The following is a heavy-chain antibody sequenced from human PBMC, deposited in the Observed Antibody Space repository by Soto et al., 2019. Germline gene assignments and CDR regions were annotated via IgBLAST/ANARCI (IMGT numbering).Heavy chain of an antibody. V-gene: IGHV1-18*01. J-gene: IGHJ4*02. CDR3: AGDPGFASEY. Sequence: QVQLVQSGAEVKKPGASVKVSCKASGYTFTSYGISWVRQAPGQGLEWMGWISAYNGNTNYAQKLQGRVTMTTDTPTRTAYIEPRCLRSWPTAGYFCAGDPGFASEYWGQGTLVTVSS. D-gene: IGHD3-9*01. CDR1: GYTFTSYG. CDR2: ISAYNGNT.